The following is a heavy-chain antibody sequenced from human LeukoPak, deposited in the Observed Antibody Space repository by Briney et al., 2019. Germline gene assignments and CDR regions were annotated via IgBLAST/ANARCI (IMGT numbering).Heavy chain of an antibody. J-gene: IGHJ5*02. CDR1: GVSISSYY. D-gene: IGHD2-21*02. V-gene: IGHV4-4*07. CDR3: ARGIVVVTATFAP. Sequence: SETLSLTCTVSGVSISSYYWSWMRQPAGKGLEWIGRIYARGSTNYNPSLKSRVTMSVDTSKNQFSLRLSSVTAADTAVYYCARGIVVVTATFAPWGQGTLVTVSS. CDR2: IYARGST.